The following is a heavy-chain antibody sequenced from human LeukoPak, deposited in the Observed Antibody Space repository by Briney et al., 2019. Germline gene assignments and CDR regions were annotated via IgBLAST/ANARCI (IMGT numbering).Heavy chain of an antibody. Sequence: PSETLSLTCAVYGGSFSGYYWSWIRQPPGKGLEWIGEINHSGSTNYNPSLKSRVTISVDTSKNQFSLKLSSVTAADTAVYYCARAYYYHMDVWGKGTTVTVSS. V-gene: IGHV4-34*01. CDR2: INHSGST. CDR3: ARAYYYHMDV. J-gene: IGHJ6*03. CDR1: GGSFSGYY.